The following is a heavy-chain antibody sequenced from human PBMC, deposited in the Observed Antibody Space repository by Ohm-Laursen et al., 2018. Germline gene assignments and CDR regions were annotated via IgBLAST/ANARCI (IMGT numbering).Heavy chain of an antibody. D-gene: IGHD4-23*01. CDR3: ASNSGGTNNWFDP. J-gene: IGHJ5*02. Sequence: ASVKVSCKASGYTFTGYYMHWVRQAPGQGLEWMGWINPNSGGTIYAQKFQGRVTMTRDTSISTAYMDLSRLRSDDTAVYYCASNSGGTNNWFDPWGQGTLVTVSS. V-gene: IGHV1-2*02. CDR2: INPNSGGT. CDR1: GYTFTGYY.